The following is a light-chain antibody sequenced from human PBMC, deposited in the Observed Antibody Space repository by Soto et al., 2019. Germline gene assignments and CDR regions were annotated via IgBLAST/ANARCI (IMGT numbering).Light chain of an antibody. V-gene: IGKV3-11*01. CDR2: DAS. CDR3: QQRRNWLT. Sequence: EIVLTQSPATLSLSPGERATLSCRASQSVSSYLAWYQQQPGQAPRLLIYDASNRATGIPARVSGSGSGTDVTLPISSLEPEDFAVYYWQQRRNWLTFGGGTKVEIK. CDR1: QSVSSY. J-gene: IGKJ4*01.